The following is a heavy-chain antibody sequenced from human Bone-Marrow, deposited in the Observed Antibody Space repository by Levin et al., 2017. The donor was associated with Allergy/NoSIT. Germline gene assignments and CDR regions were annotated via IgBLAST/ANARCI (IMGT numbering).Heavy chain of an antibody. CDR3: ARYNYEYSALDI. J-gene: IGHJ3*02. V-gene: IGHV3-13*01. D-gene: IGHD5-18*01. Sequence: GGSLRLSCAASGFTFRTHDMHWVRQGTGKGLEWVSTIGTAGDTYYPDSVRGRFTTSRENAKNSLYLQMNGLSAGDTAVYYCARYNYEYSALDIWGRGTMVTVSS. CDR2: IGTAGDT. CDR1: GFTFRTHD.